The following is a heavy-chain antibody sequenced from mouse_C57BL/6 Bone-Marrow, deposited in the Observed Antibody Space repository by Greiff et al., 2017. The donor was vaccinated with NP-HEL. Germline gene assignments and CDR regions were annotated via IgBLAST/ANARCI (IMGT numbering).Heavy chain of an antibody. D-gene: IGHD2-4*01. J-gene: IGHJ3*01. CDR3: TRGDYDEAY. CDR1: GFNIKDDY. CDR2: IDPENGDT. Sequence: VQLQQSGAELVRPGASVKLSCTASGFNIKDDYMHWVKQRPEQGLEWIGWIDPENGDTEYASKFQGKATITADTPSNTAYLQLSSLTSEDTAVYYCTRGDYDEAYWGQGTLVTVSA. V-gene: IGHV14-4*01.